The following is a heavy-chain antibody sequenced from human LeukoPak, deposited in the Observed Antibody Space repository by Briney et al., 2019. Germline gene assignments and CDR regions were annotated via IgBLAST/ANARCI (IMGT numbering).Heavy chain of an antibody. J-gene: IGHJ4*02. CDR2: INQDGSEK. CDR3: ARDGGVSGYDLLDY. Sequence: GGSLRLSCAASGFTFSSFWMTWVRQAPGKWLEWVANINQDGSEKYYVDSVKGRFTISRDTANNSVYMQMNSLRAEDTAVYYCARDGGVSGYDLLDYWGQGTLVTVSS. CDR1: GFTFSSFW. V-gene: IGHV3-7*01. D-gene: IGHD5-12*01.